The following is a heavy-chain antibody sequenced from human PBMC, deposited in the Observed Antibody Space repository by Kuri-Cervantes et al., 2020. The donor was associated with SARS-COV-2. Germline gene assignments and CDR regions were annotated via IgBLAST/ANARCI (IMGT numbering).Heavy chain of an antibody. J-gene: IGHJ2*01. CDR1: GFTFDDYG. V-gene: IGHV3-20*01. CDR2: INWNGGST. CDR3: ARGALWIAAAGRSWYFDL. D-gene: IGHD6-13*01. Sequence: GGSLRLSCAASGFTFDDYGMSWVRQAPGKGLEWVSGINWNGGSTGYADSVKGRFTISRDNAKNSLYLQMNSLRVEDTALYHCARGALWIAAAGRSWYFDLWGRGTLVTVSS.